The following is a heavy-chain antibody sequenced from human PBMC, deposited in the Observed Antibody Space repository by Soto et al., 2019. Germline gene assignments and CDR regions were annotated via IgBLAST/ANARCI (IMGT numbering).Heavy chain of an antibody. CDR3: ARHAGRWLRLTD. V-gene: IGHV4-59*08. CDR1: GGSISRYY. D-gene: IGHD5-12*01. J-gene: IGHJ4*02. CDR2: IYDSGST. Sequence: SVTMSLTCTVAGGSISRYYASWIRQPPGKGLEWIGYIYDSGSTNYNPSLKSRVTISVDTSQNQFSLKLSSVTAADTAVYYCARHAGRWLRLTDWGQGTLVTVSS.